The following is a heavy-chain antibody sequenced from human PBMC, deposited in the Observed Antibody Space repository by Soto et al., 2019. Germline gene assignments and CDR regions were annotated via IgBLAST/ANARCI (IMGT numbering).Heavy chain of an antibody. D-gene: IGHD3-3*01. J-gene: IGHJ4*02. Sequence: PGGSLRLSCAASGFTFSSYAMSWVRQAPGKGLEWVSAISGSGGSTYYADSVKGRFTISRDNSKNMLYLQMNSLRAEDTAVYYCASRDDFWSGYFHVYYFDYWGQGTLVTVSS. CDR1: GFTFSSYA. CDR2: ISGSGGST. CDR3: ASRDDFWSGYFHVYYFDY. V-gene: IGHV3-23*01.